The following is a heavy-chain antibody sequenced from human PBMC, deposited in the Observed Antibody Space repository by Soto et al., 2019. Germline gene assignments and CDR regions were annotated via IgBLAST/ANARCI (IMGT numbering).Heavy chain of an antibody. CDR3: ALAVGIGVTGLDL. V-gene: IGHV1-8*01. D-gene: IGHD2-21*02. CDR2: MNAANGNA. CDR1: GYNFPSSN. Sequence: QERLVQSGAELRRPGASVKISCRASGYNFPSSNVNWVRQASGQGPEWLGWMNAANGNAAFARDYQGRVTMTRDLSTETAYLELGGLSSGDTAMYYFALAVGIGVTGLDLWGPGTSVTVS. J-gene: IGHJ5*02.